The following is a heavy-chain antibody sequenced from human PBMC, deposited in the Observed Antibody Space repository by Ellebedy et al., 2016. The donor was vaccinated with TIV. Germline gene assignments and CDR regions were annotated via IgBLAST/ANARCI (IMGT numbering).Heavy chain of an antibody. V-gene: IGHV3-23*01. CDR2: IRGSGNNT. CDR3: AREGRDKPPDY. Sequence: GESLKISCTASGFTFSRYSMSWVRQAPGKGLEWVSAIRGSGNNTNYADSGKGRFSISRDNSKNTLYLQMNSLRAEDTAVYYCAREGRDKPPDYWGQGTLVTVSS. D-gene: IGHD1-26*01. J-gene: IGHJ4*02. CDR1: GFTFSRYS.